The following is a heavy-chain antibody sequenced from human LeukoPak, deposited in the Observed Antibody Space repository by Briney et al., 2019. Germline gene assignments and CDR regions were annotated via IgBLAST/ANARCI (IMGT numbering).Heavy chain of an antibody. CDR2: ISYDGSNK. Sequence: PGGSLILSCAASGFTFSSYSMNWVRQAPGKGLEWVAVISYDGSNKYYAYSVKGRFTISRDNSKNTLYLQMNSLRAEDTAVYYCASSYYDFWGYFDYWGQGTLVTVSS. CDR3: ASSYYDFWGYFDY. J-gene: IGHJ4*02. D-gene: IGHD3-3*01. V-gene: IGHV3-30*03. CDR1: GFTFSSYS.